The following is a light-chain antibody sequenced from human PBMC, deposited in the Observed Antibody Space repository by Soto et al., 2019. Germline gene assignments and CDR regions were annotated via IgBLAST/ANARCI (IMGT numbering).Light chain of an antibody. Sequence: EIVLTQSPGTLSLSPGEGATLSCRASQSVSSTFLAWYQQKPGQAPRLLIYGASFRATGTPDRFSGSGSGTDFTLTISRLEPEDFAGYYCQQYGNSRYTFGQGTKVDIK. CDR3: QQYGNSRYT. CDR1: QSVSSTF. J-gene: IGKJ2*01. V-gene: IGKV3-20*01. CDR2: GAS.